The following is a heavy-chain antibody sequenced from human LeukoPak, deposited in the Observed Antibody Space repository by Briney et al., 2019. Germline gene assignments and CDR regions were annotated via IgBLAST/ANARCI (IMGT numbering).Heavy chain of an antibody. D-gene: IGHD6-6*01. CDR1: GYTLTELS. J-gene: IGHJ4*02. V-gene: IGHV1-24*01. CDR2: FDPEDGET. CDR3: ATFEYSSSSFDY. Sequence: ASVKVSCKVSGYTLTELSMHWVRQAPGKGLEWMGGFDPEDGETIYAQKFQGRVTMTEDTSTDTAYMELSSLRSEDTPVYYCATFEYSSSSFDYWGQGTLVTVSS.